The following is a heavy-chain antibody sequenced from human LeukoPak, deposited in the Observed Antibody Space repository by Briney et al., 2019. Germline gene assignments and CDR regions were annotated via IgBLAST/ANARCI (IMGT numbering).Heavy chain of an antibody. CDR3: ARGSRPTYYDILTGYYRAPDKYYFDY. CDR1: GYTFTGYY. V-gene: IGHV1-2*02. Sequence: ASVKVSCKVSGYTFTGYYMHWVRQAPGQGLEWMGWINPNSGGTNYAQKFQGRVTMTRDTSISTAYMELSRLRSDDTAVYYCARGSRPTYYDILTGYYRAPDKYYFDYWGQGTLVTVSS. J-gene: IGHJ4*02. CDR2: INPNSGGT. D-gene: IGHD3-9*01.